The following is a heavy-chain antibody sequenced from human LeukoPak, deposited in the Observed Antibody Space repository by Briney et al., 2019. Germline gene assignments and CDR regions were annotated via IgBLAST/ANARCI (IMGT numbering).Heavy chain of an antibody. CDR3: ARGGGSYPYAFDI. D-gene: IGHD1-26*01. Sequence: PSETLSLTCTVSGGSVSSGSYYWSWIRQPPGKGLEWIGYIYYSGSTNYNPSLKSRVTISVDTSKNQFSLKLSSVTAADTAVYYCARGGGSYPYAFDIWGQGTMVTVSS. V-gene: IGHV4-61*01. CDR1: GGSVSSGSYY. J-gene: IGHJ3*02. CDR2: IYYSGST.